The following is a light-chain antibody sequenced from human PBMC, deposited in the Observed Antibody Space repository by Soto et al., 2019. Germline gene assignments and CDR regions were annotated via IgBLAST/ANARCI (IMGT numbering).Light chain of an antibody. V-gene: IGKV1-39*01. CDR2: AAS. CDR3: PLSYNIPRP. CDR1: ESIRDY. J-gene: IGKJ5*01. Sequence: EIQMTQSPSSLSASVGDRVTITCRAGESIRDYLNWYQQKPGKAPNLLIYAASSLQSGVPSRFSGGGSGTDFTLTISCLQPEDFATYYCPLSYNIPRPFGHGTRLAI.